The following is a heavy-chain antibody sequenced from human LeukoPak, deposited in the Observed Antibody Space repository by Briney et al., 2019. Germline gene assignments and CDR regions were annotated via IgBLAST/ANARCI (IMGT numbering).Heavy chain of an antibody. CDR1: GFTFSR. D-gene: IGHD6-6*01. CDR3: ANLARPLDY. V-gene: IGHV3-30*02. J-gene: IGHJ4*02. Sequence: GGSLRLSCAASGFTFSRVRQAPGKGLEWVAFIRYDGSNEYLDSVKGRFTISRDNSKNTLYLQMNSLKPEDTAVYYCANLARPLDYWGQGALVTVSS. CDR2: IRYDGSNE.